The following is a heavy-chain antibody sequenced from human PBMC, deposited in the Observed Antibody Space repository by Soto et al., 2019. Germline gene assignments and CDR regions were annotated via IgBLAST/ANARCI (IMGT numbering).Heavy chain of an antibody. CDR2: ISYDGSNK. V-gene: IGHV3-30*18. Sequence: GGSLRLSCAASGFTFSSYGMHWVRQAPGKGLEWVAVISYDGSNKYYADSVKGRFTISRDNSKNTLYLQMNSLRAEDTAVYYCAKDRLRWRSGGMDVWGQGTTVTVSS. D-gene: IGHD4-17*01. J-gene: IGHJ6*02. CDR1: GFTFSSYG. CDR3: AKDRLRWRSGGMDV.